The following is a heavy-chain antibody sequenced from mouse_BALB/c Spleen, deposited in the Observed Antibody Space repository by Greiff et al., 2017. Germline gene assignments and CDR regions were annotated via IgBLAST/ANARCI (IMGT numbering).Heavy chain of an antibody. CDR1: GFTFSSYA. V-gene: IGHV5-6-5*01. J-gene: IGHJ2*01. D-gene: IGHD6-1*01. Sequence: EVHLVESGGGLVKPGGSLKLSCAASGFTFSSYAMSWVRQTPEKRLEWVASISSGGSTYYPDSVKGRFTISRDNARNILYLQMSSLRSEDTAMYYCARGASYYFDYWGQGTTLTVSS. CDR2: ISSGGST. CDR3: ARGASYYFDY.